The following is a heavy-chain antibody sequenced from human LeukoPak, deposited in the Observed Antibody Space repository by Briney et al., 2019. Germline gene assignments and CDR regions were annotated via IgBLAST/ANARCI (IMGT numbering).Heavy chain of an antibody. J-gene: IGHJ4*02. CDR2: IKQDGSEK. D-gene: IGHD1-26*01. CDR3: ARVGGSKRGPFDY. V-gene: IGHV3-7*01. Sequence: PGGSLRLSCAASGFTFSSYWMSWVRQAPGKGLEWVANIKQDGSEKYYVDSVKGRFTISRDNAKNSLYLQMNSLSAEDTAVYYCARVGGSKRGPFDYWGQGTLVTVSS. CDR1: GFTFSSYW.